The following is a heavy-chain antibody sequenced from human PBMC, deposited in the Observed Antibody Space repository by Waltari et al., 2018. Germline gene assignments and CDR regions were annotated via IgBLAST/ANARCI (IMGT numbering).Heavy chain of an antibody. V-gene: IGHV4-59*01. CDR2: IYYSGST. Sequence: QVQLQESGPGLVKPSETLSLTCTVSGGSISSYYWSWIRQPPGKGLEWIGYIYYSGSTNYNPSLKRRVTISVDTSKNQFSLKLSSVTAADTAVYYCARVTGYCSGGSCFDAFDIWGQGTMVTVSS. CDR3: ARVTGYCSGGSCFDAFDI. D-gene: IGHD2-15*01. CDR1: GGSISSYY. J-gene: IGHJ3*02.